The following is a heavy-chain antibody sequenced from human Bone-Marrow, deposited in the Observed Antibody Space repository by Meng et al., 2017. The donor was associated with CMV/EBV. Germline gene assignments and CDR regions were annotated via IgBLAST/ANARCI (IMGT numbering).Heavy chain of an antibody. CDR1: GFTFSSYA. Sequence: GGSLRLSCAASGFTFSSYAMSWVRQAPGKGLEWVSAISGSGGSTYYADSVKGRFTISRDNSKNTLYLQMNSLRAEDTAAYYCAKVTFTITTYDFWSGYLDYWGQGTLVTVSS. CDR3: AKVTFTITTYDFWSGYLDY. J-gene: IGHJ4*02. V-gene: IGHV3-23*01. CDR2: ISGSGGST. D-gene: IGHD3-3*01.